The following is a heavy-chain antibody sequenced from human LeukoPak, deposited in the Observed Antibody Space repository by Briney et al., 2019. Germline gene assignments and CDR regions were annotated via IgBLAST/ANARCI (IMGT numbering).Heavy chain of an antibody. J-gene: IGHJ4*02. CDR3: AKWGDYDVLTGYYVSDY. CDR2: ITGSGGNT. Sequence: QPGASLRLSCAASGFTFSNYAMSWVRQAPGKGLEWVSAITGSGGNTYYADSVKGRFTISRDNSKNTVFLQMNSLRAEGTAVYYCAKWGDYDVLTGYYVSDYWGQGTLVTVSS. D-gene: IGHD3-9*01. V-gene: IGHV3-23*01. CDR1: GFTFSNYA.